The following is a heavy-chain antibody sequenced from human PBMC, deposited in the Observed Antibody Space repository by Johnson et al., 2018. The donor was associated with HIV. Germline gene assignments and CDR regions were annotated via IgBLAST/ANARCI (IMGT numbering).Heavy chain of an antibody. V-gene: IGHV3-30*14. CDR3: ARLRGGFYI. Sequence: QVQRVESGVGVVRPGRSLRLSCAASGFTFSNYPMHWVRQAPGKGLEWVAVISFDGSNKYYADSVKGRFTISRDNSKKTVYLQMGSLRPEDMTAYYCARLRGGFYIWGQGTLVTVSS. CDR1: GFTFSNYP. J-gene: IGHJ3*02. CDR2: ISFDGSNK. D-gene: IGHD3-10*01.